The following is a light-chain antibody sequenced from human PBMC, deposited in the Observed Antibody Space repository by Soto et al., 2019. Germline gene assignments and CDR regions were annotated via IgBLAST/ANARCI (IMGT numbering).Light chain of an antibody. Sequence: IQLTQSPSSLSASVGDRVTITCRASQGIINYLAWYQQKPGKAPKLLIYGASTLQSGVPSRCGGSGSGTAFPLTVSSLQPEDFATCSCQRLFVYPPTVGRGTKVDI. CDR2: GAS. CDR1: QGIINY. J-gene: IGKJ3*01. CDR3: QRLFVYPPT. V-gene: IGKV1-9*01.